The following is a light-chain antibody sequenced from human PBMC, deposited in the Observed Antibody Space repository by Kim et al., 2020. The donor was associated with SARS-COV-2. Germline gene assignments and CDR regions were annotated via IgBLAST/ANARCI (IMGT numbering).Light chain of an antibody. Sequence: DIQMTQSPSSLSASVGDRVTIACRASQSISNYLNWYQQKPGKAPNLLIYAASSLQGGVPSRFSGSGSGTDFTLTISSLQPEDFATYYCQQSHTGPSLTFGGGTKVDIK. CDR3: QQSHTGPSLT. J-gene: IGKJ4*01. V-gene: IGKV1-39*01. CDR1: QSISNY. CDR2: AAS.